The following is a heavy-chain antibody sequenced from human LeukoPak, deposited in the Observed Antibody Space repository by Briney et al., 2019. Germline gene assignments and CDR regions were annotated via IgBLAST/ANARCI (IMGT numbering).Heavy chain of an antibody. CDR2: IWYDGSNK. CDR1: GFTFSSYG. Sequence: GGSLRLSCAASGFTFSSYGMHWVRQAPGKGLEWVAVIWYDGSNKYYADSVKGRFTISRDNSKNTLYLQMNSLRAEDTAVYYCAKLTMIKNGMDVWGQGTTVTVSS. CDR3: AKLTMIKNGMDV. V-gene: IGHV3-33*06. J-gene: IGHJ6*02. D-gene: IGHD3-22*01.